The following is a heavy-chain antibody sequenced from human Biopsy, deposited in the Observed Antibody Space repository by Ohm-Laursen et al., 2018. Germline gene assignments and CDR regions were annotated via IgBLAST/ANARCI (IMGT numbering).Heavy chain of an antibody. CDR3: ARMPIMIFSAALVCPRRRHFQGIDV. CDR2: VDLDNYK. J-gene: IGHJ6*02. V-gene: IGHV2-70*11. D-gene: IGHD3-16*01. CDR1: GFSLRTRGMS. Sequence: TQTLTLTCTFSGFSLRTRGMSVAWIRQPPGKALEWLARVDLDNYKDYSTSLMSRLSISKDTSEDQVVLTLTHVDPPDTATYFCARMPIMIFSAALVCPRRRHFQGIDVWGQGTAVTVS.